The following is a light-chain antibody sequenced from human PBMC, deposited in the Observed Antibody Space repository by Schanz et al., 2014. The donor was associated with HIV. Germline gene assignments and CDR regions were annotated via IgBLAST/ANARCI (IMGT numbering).Light chain of an antibody. V-gene: IGKV1-5*03. Sequence: DIQMTQSPSTLSASVGDRVTITCRASQNIDYWLTWYQQKPGKAPKLLIYRASDLEIGVPSRFSGGGAGTEFTLTINSLQPDDFATYYCQQARSFPLTFGGGTKVEIK. CDR3: QQARSFPLT. CDR1: QNIDYW. J-gene: IGKJ4*01. CDR2: RAS.